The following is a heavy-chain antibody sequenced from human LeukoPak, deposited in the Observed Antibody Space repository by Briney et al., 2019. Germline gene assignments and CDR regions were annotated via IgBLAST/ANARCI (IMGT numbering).Heavy chain of an antibody. Sequence: GGSLRLSCAASGFTFSSYSMNWVRQAPGKGLEWVSSISSSSSCIYYADSVKGRFTISRDNAKNSLYLQMNSLRAEDTAVYYCARGSTVITEFDYWGQGTLVTVSS. CDR3: ARGSTVITEFDY. J-gene: IGHJ4*02. CDR2: ISSSSSCI. V-gene: IGHV3-21*01. D-gene: IGHD4-17*01. CDR1: GFTFSSYS.